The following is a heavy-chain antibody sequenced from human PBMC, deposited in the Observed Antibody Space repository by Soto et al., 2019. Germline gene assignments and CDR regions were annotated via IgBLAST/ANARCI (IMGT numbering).Heavy chain of an antibody. CDR1: GFTFSSFG. D-gene: IGHD1-1*01. CDR3: AKDTSKYSNNWPAYYGLDV. CDR2: ISFDGSNK. J-gene: IGHJ6*01. Sequence: QAQLVESGGGVVQPGRSLRLSCAASGFTFSSFGMHWVRQAPGKGLEWVAVISFDGSNKYYADSVKGRFTISRDNSKNTLSLQMNSLKAEDTAVYYCAKDTSKYSNNWPAYYGLDVW. V-gene: IGHV3-30*18.